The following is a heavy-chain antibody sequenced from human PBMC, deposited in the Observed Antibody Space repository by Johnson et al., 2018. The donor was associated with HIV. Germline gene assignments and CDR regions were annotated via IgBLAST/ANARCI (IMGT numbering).Heavy chain of an antibody. CDR1: GFTFSSYA. CDR3: ARESYGGNSGAFDI. J-gene: IGHJ3*02. Sequence: VQLMESGGGVVRPGGSLRLSCAASGFTFSSYAMHWVRQAPGKGLEYVSAISSNGGSTYYANSVKGRFTISRDNSKNTLYLQMNSLRAEDTAVYYCARESYGGNSGAFDIWGQGTMVTVSS. CDR2: ISSNGGST. D-gene: IGHD4-23*01. V-gene: IGHV3-64*01.